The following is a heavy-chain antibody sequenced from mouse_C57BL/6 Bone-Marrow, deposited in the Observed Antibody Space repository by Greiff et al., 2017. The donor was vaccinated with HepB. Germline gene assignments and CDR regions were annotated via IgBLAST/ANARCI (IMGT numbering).Heavy chain of an antibody. CDR2: IDPSDSYT. CDR3: ARRDSSGHFDY. Sequence: QVQLKESGAELVRPGPSVKLSCKASGYTFTSYWMHWVKQRPGQGLEWIGVIDPSDSYTNYNQKFKGKATLTVDTSSSTAYMQLSSLTSEDSAVYYCARRDSSGHFDYWGQGTTLTVSS. D-gene: IGHD3-2*02. CDR1: GYTFTSYW. V-gene: IGHV1-59*01. J-gene: IGHJ2*01.